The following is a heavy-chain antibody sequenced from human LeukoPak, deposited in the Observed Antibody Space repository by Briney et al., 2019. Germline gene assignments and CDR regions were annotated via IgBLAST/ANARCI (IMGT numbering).Heavy chain of an antibody. V-gene: IGHV4-34*01. J-gene: IGHJ4*02. CDR2: INHSGST. D-gene: IGHD6-13*01. CDR1: GGSFSGYY. CDR3: ARGPIKTSSSWYDY. Sequence: PSETLSLTCAVYGGSFSGYYWSWIRQPPGKGLEWIGEINHSGSTNYNPSLKSRVTISVDTSKNQFSLKLSSVTAADTAVYYCARGPIKTSSSWYDYWGQGTLVTVSS.